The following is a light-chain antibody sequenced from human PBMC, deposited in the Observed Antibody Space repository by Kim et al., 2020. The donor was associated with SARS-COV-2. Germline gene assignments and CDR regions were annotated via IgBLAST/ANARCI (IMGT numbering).Light chain of an antibody. Sequence: SSELTQDPAVSVALGQTVRITCQGDSLRSYYATSYQQKPGQAPKVVIYGKDNRPSGVPDRFSGSTSGNTAYLTITGTQAGDEADYYCNSRDSNDYVVFGGGTKVTVL. CDR3: NSRDSNDYVV. CDR1: SLRSYY. J-gene: IGLJ2*01. CDR2: GKD. V-gene: IGLV3-19*01.